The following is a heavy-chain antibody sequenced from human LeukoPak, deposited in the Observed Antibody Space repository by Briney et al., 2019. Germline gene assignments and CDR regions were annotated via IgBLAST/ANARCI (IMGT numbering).Heavy chain of an antibody. V-gene: IGHV3-7*01. Sequence: GSLRLSCAASGFTFGRHWMSWVRQAPGKGLEWVAHMNQGGSETTNVDSVKGRFTISRDDAKNLVFLQMNSLRAEDTAMYYCARESRGAFDIWGQGTMVTVSS. CDR3: ARESRGAFDI. D-gene: IGHD3-10*01. CDR2: MNQGGSET. CDR1: GFTFGRHW. J-gene: IGHJ3*02.